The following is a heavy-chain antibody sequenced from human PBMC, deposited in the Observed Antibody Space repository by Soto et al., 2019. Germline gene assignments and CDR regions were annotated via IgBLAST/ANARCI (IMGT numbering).Heavy chain of an antibody. V-gene: IGHV1-46*01. CDR2: INPSGGST. D-gene: IGHD5-12*01. J-gene: IGHJ4*02. CDR1: GYTFTSYY. CDR3: AKVKREMATLYYFDY. Sequence: GASVKVSCKASGYTFTSYYMHWVRQAPGQGLEWMGIINPSGGSTSYAQKFQGRVTMTRDTSTSTVYMELSSLRSEDTAVYYCAKVKREMATLYYFDYWGQGTLVTVSS.